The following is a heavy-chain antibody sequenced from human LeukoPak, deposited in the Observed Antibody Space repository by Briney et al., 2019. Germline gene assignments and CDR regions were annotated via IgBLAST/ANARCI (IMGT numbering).Heavy chain of an antibody. D-gene: IGHD3-22*01. CDR1: GYRFTTYW. Sequence: GESLKISCKGSGYRFTTYWIGWVRQMPGKGLEWMGIIFPGDSDTTYSSSFQGQVTISADKSISTAYLQWSSLKASDTAMYYCARQGGLYYYDSSGSKYYFDYWGQGTLVTVSS. J-gene: IGHJ4*02. V-gene: IGHV5-51*01. CDR2: IFPGDSDT. CDR3: ARQGGLYYYDSSGSKYYFDY.